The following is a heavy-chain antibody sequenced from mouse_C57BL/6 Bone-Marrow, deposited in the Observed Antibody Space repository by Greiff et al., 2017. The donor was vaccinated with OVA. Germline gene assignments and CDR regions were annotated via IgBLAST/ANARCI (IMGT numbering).Heavy chain of an antibody. CDR1: GYTFTSYW. CDR3: AIREGSGYGYFDV. J-gene: IGHJ1*03. V-gene: IGHV1-74*01. Sequence: QVQLQQPGAELVKPGASVKVSCKASGYTFTSYWMHWVKQRPGQGLEWIGMIHPSDSDTNYNQKFKGKATLTVDKSSSTAYMQLSSLTSEDSAVYYCAIREGSGYGYFDVWGTETTVTVSS. D-gene: IGHD3-2*02. CDR2: IHPSDSDT.